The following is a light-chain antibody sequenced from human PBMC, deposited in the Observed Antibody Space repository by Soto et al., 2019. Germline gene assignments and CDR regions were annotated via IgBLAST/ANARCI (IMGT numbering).Light chain of an antibody. Sequence: QSVLTQPASVSGFPGQSITISCTGTSSDVGSYNLVSWYQQHPGKAPKLMIYEVSKRPSGVSNRFSGSKSGNTASLTISGLQAEDEADYYCCSYAGSSTNVFGTGTKVTVL. CDR3: CSYAGSSTNV. V-gene: IGLV2-23*02. CDR2: EVS. CDR1: SSDVGSYNL. J-gene: IGLJ1*01.